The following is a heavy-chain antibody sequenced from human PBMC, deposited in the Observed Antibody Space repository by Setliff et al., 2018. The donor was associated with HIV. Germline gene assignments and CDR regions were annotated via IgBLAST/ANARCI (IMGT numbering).Heavy chain of an antibody. Sequence: SETLSLTCAVYGGSFSGYYWSWIRQPPGKGLEWTGEINHSGSTNYNPSLKSRVTISVDTSKNQFSLRLSSVTAADTAVYYCARDVYSYGRFYFDYWGQGTLVTVSS. D-gene: IGHD5-18*01. CDR2: INHSGST. V-gene: IGHV4-34*01. CDR1: GGSFSGYY. CDR3: ARDVYSYGRFYFDY. J-gene: IGHJ4*02.